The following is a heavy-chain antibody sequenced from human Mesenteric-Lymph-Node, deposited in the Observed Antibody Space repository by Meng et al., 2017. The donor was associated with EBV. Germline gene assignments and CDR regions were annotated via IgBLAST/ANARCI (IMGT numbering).Heavy chain of an antibody. Sequence: QVELQGAGPGRGKPSANLSLTCNVSGVSINSFYWSWIRQPPGNGLEWIGYIYHSGSTNYNPSLKSRVTMSVDMSKNQFSLKLSSVTAADTAVYYCARGEVFDSWGQGTLVAVSS. V-gene: IGHV4-59*07. CDR1: GVSINSFY. CDR3: ARGEVFDS. CDR2: IYHSGST. J-gene: IGHJ4*02.